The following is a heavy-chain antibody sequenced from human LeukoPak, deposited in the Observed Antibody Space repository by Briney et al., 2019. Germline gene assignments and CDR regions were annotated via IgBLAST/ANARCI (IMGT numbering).Heavy chain of an antibody. D-gene: IGHD3-22*01. V-gene: IGHV3-23*01. Sequence: GGSLRLSCAASGFTFSSYAMGWVRQTPGKGLEWVSMISDSGGNTFYADSVKGRFTVSRDNSKNTLYLQMNSLRAEDTAVYYCAKTPKEYYYDDAFDIWGQGTMVTVSS. J-gene: IGHJ3*02. CDR3: AKTPKEYYYDDAFDI. CDR2: ISDSGGNT. CDR1: GFTFSSYA.